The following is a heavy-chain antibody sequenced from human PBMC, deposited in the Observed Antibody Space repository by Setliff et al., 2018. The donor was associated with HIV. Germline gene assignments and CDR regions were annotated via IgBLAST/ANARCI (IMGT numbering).Heavy chain of an antibody. D-gene: IGHD4-4*01. CDR2: VGSGGNI. CDR1: GFTFVDYA. CDR3: ARGATVTTSYYYGMDV. Sequence: GGSLRLSCSPSGFTFVDYAVTWVRQAPGKGLEWISYVGSGGNIYYADSVKGRFTISRDNAKNSLYLQMNSLRAEDTAVYYCARGATVTTSYYYGMDVWGQGTTVTVSS. J-gene: IGHJ6*02. V-gene: IGHV3-48*03.